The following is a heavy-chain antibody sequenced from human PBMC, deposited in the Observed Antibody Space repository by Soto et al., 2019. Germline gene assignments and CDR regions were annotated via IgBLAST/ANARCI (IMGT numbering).Heavy chain of an antibody. CDR1: GGTFSSYA. CDR2: IVPIVDTS. Sequence: GASVKVSCKTSGGTFSSYAISWVRQAPGQGLEWMGGIVPIVDTSTYAQKFQGRVTITADESTSTAYMELSSLRSEDTAVYYCASHLSNLWFGELLYPSLGSQYYYYYGMDVWGQGTTVTVSS. V-gene: IGHV1-69*13. CDR3: ASHLSNLWFGELLYPSLGSQYYYYYGMDV. J-gene: IGHJ6*02. D-gene: IGHD3-10*01.